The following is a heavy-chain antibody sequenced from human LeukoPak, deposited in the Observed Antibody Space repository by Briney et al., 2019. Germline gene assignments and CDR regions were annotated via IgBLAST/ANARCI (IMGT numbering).Heavy chain of an antibody. CDR1: GFTFSSYG. Sequence: GGSLRLSCAASGFTFSSYGMSWVRQAPGKGLEWVSAISGSGGSTYYADSVKGRFTISRDNSKNTLYLQMNSLRAEDTAVYYCAKDIVGDDAFDIWGQGTMVTVSS. CDR2: ISGSGGST. J-gene: IGHJ3*02. CDR3: AKDIVGDDAFDI. D-gene: IGHD2-21*01. V-gene: IGHV3-23*01.